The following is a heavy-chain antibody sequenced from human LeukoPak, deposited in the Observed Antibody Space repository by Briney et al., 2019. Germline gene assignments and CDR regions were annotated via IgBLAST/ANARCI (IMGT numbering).Heavy chain of an antibody. CDR1: GGSISSSSYY. CDR2: IYYSGST. V-gene: IGHV4-39*07. CDR3: AREPGRMIVHAFDI. J-gene: IGHJ3*02. Sequence: SETLSLTCTVSGGSISSSSYYWGWIRQPPGKGLEWIGSIYYSGSTYYNPSLKSRVTISVDTSKNQFSLKLSSVTAADTAVCYCAREPGRMIVHAFDIWGQGTMVTVSS. D-gene: IGHD3-22*01.